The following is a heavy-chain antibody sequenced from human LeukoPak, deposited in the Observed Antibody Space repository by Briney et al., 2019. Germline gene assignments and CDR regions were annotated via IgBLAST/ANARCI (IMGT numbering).Heavy chain of an antibody. CDR1: GFTVSSNY. Sequence: GGSLRLSCAASGFTVSSNYMSWVRQAPGKELEWVSVIYSGGSTYYADSVKGRFTISRDNSKNTLYLQMNSLRAEDTAVYYCARAPSYGDYTFDYWGQGTLVTVSS. J-gene: IGHJ4*02. CDR3: ARAPSYGDYTFDY. V-gene: IGHV3-53*01. D-gene: IGHD4-17*01. CDR2: IYSGGST.